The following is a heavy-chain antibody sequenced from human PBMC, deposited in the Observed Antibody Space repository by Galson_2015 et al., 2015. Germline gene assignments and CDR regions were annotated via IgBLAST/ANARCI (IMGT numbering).Heavy chain of an antibody. Sequence: SVKVSCKASGYTFTNYFIQWVRQAPGQGLEWMGIINPDGGSTNYTQKFQDRITMTRDTSTSTVYMELSSLTSEDTAIYYCTRAVDQDFQNWGQGTLVTVSS. CDR2: INPDGGST. J-gene: IGHJ1*01. D-gene: IGHD5-24*01. V-gene: IGHV1-46*01. CDR3: TRAVDQDFQN. CDR1: GYTFTNYF.